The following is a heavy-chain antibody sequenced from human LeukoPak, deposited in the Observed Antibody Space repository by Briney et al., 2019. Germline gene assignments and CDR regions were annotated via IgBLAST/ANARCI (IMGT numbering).Heavy chain of an antibody. CDR2: ISYDESNK. Sequence: GGSLRLSCAASGFTFSSYGMHWVRQAPGKGLEWVAVISYDESNKYYADSVKGRFTISRDNSKNTLYLQMNSLRAEDTAVYYCAKDESYDSSGYSDYWGQGTLVTVSS. CDR3: AKDESYDSSGYSDY. CDR1: GFTFSSYG. J-gene: IGHJ4*02. D-gene: IGHD3-22*01. V-gene: IGHV3-30*18.